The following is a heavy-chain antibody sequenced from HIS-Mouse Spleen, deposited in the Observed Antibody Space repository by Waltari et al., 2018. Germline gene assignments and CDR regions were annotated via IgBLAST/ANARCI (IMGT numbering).Heavy chain of an antibody. D-gene: IGHD2-15*01. CDR3: ARGGLLAATYYFDY. J-gene: IGHJ4*02. V-gene: IGHV4-59*08. Sequence: QVQLQESGPGLVKPSETLSLTCTVSGGSISSYYWSWIRQPPGKGLEWIGYIYYSGSTNDNPSLKSRVTISVDTSKNQFSLKLSSVTAADTAVYYCARGGLLAATYYFDYWGQGTLVTVSS. CDR1: GGSISSYY. CDR2: IYYSGST.